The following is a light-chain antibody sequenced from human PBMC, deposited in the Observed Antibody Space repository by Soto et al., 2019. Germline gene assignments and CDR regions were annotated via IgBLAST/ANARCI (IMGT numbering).Light chain of an antibody. Sequence: DIQMTQSPSSLSASIGDRVTITCRASQSITNFLNWYQQKPGKAPKLLIYAASSLQSGVPSRFSVSGSGTDFTLTINSLQPDYFTTYVCQQSYSTDTFGQGTKLEIK. V-gene: IGKV1-39*01. CDR1: QSITNF. CDR3: QQSYSTDT. CDR2: AAS. J-gene: IGKJ2*01.